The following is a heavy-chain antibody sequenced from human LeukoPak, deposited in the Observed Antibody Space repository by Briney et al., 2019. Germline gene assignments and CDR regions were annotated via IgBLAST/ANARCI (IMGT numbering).Heavy chain of an antibody. Sequence: ASVKVSCKASGYTFTGYYMHWVRQAPGQGLEWMGWINPNSGGTNYAQKFQGRVTMTRDTSISTAYMELSRLRSDDTAVYYCARDPLTTVTSLWGYYYMDVWGKGTTVTVSS. CDR3: ARDPLTTVTSLWGYYYMDV. V-gene: IGHV1-2*02. D-gene: IGHD4-17*01. CDR2: INPNSGGT. CDR1: GYTFTGYY. J-gene: IGHJ6*03.